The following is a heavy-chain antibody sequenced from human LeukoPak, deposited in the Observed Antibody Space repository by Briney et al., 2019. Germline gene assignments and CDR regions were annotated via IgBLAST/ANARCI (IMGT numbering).Heavy chain of an antibody. V-gene: IGHV4-59*01. Sequence: SETLSLTCTVSGGSISSYYWSWIRQPPGKGLEWIGYIYYSGSTNYNPSLKSRVTISVDTSKNQFSLKLSSVTAADTAVYYCARGPDKSSGYYGGHHFDYWGQGTLVTVSS. CDR1: GGSISSYY. CDR2: IYYSGST. D-gene: IGHD3-22*01. CDR3: ARGPDKSSGYYGGHHFDY. J-gene: IGHJ4*02.